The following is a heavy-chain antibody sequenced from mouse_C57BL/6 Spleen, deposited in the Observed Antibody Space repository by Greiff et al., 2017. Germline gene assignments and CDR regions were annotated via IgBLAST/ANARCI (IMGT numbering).Heavy chain of an antibody. V-gene: IGHV14-1*01. D-gene: IGHD2-1*01. CDR1: GFNIKDYY. CDR3: TTGGNDYAMDY. J-gene: IGHJ4*01. CDR2: IDPEDGDT. Sequence: EVQLQQSGAELVRPGASVKLSCTASGFNIKDYYMHWVKQRPEQGLEWIGRIDPEDGDTEYAPKFQGKATMTADTSSNTAYLQLSSLTSEDTAVDYYTTGGNDYAMDYWGQGTSVTVSS.